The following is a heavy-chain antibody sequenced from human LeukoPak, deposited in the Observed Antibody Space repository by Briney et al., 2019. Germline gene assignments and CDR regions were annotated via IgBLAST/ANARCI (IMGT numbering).Heavy chain of an antibody. J-gene: IGHJ4*02. D-gene: IGHD1-26*01. CDR2: IYYSGST. Sequence: PSETLSLTCTVSGGSISSYYWSWIRQPPGKGLEWIGYIYYSGSTNYSPSLKSRVTISVDTSKNQFSLKLSSVTAADTAVYYCARTESGSFDYWGQGTLVTVSS. V-gene: IGHV4-59*01. CDR1: GGSISSYY. CDR3: ARTESGSFDY.